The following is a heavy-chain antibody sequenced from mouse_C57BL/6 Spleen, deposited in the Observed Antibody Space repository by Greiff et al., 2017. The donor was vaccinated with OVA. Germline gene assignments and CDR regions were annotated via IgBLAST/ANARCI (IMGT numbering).Heavy chain of an antibody. D-gene: IGHD2-4*01. J-gene: IGHJ4*01. CDR2: INTSTGGP. V-gene: IGHV1-42*01. Sequence: VQLQQSGPELVKPGASVKISCKASGYSFTGYYMNWVKQSPEKSLEWIGEINTSTGGPNYNQKFKAKATLTVDKSSSTAYMQLKSLTSEDSAVYYWARRWDYDDFAMDYWGQGTSVTVSS. CDR3: ARRWDYDDFAMDY. CDR1: GYSFTGYY.